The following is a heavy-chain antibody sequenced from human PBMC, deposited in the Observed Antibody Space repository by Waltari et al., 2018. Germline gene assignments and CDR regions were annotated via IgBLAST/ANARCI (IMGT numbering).Heavy chain of an antibody. CDR3: AKQKPGGANDF. D-gene: IGHD3-16*01. Sequence: VQLVESGGGLVLPGISLKLSCAASGFNFNASTIPWVRQASGKGLEWIGSIRSTVTHYETGDGASRKGRCTISRDDPKDTAYLEIHSMKPEDTAVYYCAKQKPGGANDFWGQGTLVTVSA. J-gene: IGHJ4*02. CDR2: IRSTVTHYET. CDR1: GFNFNAST. V-gene: IGHV3-73*02.